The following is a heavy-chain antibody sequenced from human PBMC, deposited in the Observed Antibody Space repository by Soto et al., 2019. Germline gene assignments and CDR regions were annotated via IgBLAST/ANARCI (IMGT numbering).Heavy chain of an antibody. D-gene: IGHD3-16*01. CDR3: VRNRRTTMVYDFFDY. CDR1: GDTSNSNA. V-gene: IGHV1-69*01. CDR2: IVHIFPTA. Sequence: QVQLVQSGAELQKPGSSVKISCKASGDTSNSNAVSWVRQAPGQGLEWMGGIVHIFPTALYGPTFQGRLSITADELTTAVYMDLSSLTPEDTAVYYCVRNRRTTMVYDFFDYWGQGTPVTVSS. J-gene: IGHJ4*02.